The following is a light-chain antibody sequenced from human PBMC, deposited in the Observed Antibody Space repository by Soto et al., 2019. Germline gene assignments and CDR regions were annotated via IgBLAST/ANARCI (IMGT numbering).Light chain of an antibody. CDR2: EVS. J-gene: IGLJ1*01. CDR3: SSYTTRTTLYV. CDR1: SSDVGSYNY. Sequence: QSALAQPGSVSGCPGQSITISCTGTSSDVGSYNYVSWYQLHPGKAPKLMIYEVSNRPSGVSNRFSGSKSGDTASLTISGLQAEDEADYYCSSYTTRTTLYVFGTGTKVTVL. V-gene: IGLV2-14*01.